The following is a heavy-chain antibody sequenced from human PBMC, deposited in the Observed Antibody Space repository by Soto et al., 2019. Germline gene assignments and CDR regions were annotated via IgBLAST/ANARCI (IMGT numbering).Heavy chain of an antibody. CDR3: AAPRAAVPHNRYFDP. J-gene: IGHJ5*02. V-gene: IGHV3-23*01. D-gene: IGHD3-16*02. CDR1: GFAFSNFA. CDR2: IGSGSRGT. Sequence: EAQLLESGGGLVQPGGSLRLSCAASGFAFSNFAMSWVRQAPGKGLEWVSAIGSGSRGTHYAESVEDRFTISRDDSKNTLYLQLISLTAADTAVYYCAAPRAAVPHNRYFDPWGQGTPVTVSP.